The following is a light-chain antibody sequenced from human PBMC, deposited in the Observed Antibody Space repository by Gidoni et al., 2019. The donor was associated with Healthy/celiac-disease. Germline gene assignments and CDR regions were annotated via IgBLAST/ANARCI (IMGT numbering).Light chain of an antibody. CDR1: SSNIGSNT. CDR2: SKN. J-gene: IGLJ2*01. V-gene: IGLV1-44*01. CDR3: AAWDDSLNGVV. Sequence: QSVLTQPPPASGTPGQRVTISCSGSSSNIGSNTVNWYQQLPGTAPKLLIYSKNQRPSGVPDRCSGSKSGASASLAISGLQSEDEADYYCAAWDDSLNGVVFGGGTKLTVL.